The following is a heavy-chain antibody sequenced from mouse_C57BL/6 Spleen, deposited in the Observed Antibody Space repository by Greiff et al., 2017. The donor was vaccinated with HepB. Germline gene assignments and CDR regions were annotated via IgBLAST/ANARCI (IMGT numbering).Heavy chain of an antibody. CDR2: ISDGGSYT. CDR3: ARDGWLLRNAMDY. Sequence: EVQWVESGGGLVKPGGSLKLSCAASGFTFSSYAMSWVRQTPEKRLEWVATISDGGSYTYYPDNVKGRFTISRDNAKNNLYLQMSHLKSEDTAMYYCARDGWLLRNAMDYWGQGTSVTVSS. D-gene: IGHD2-3*01. J-gene: IGHJ4*01. V-gene: IGHV5-4*01. CDR1: GFTFSSYA.